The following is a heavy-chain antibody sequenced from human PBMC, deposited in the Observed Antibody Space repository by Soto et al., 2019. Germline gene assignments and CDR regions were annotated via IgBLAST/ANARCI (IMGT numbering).Heavy chain of an antibody. D-gene: IGHD3-16*01. J-gene: IGHJ4*02. CDR2: ISWNSGSI. CDR3: AKSPGFGLEGHFDY. Sequence: GGSLRLSCAASGFTFDDYAMHWVRQAPGKGLEWVSGISWNSGSIVYADSVKGRFTISRDNAKNSLYLQMNSLRAEDTAFYYCAKSPGFGLEGHFDYWGQGTLVTVSS. V-gene: IGHV3-9*01. CDR1: GFTFDDYA.